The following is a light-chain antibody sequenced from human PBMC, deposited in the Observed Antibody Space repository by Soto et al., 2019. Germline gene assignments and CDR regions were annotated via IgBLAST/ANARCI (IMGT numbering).Light chain of an antibody. CDR1: SSDVGGYDF. Sequence: QSALAQPASVSGSPGQSITISCTGTSSDVGGYDFVSWYQQHPGKAPKLMIYEVISRPSGVSDRFSGSKSGNTASLIISGLQAEDEADYYCTSYTTSSTLVVGGGTKLAVL. J-gene: IGLJ2*01. CDR2: EVI. CDR3: TSYTTSSTLV. V-gene: IGLV2-14*01.